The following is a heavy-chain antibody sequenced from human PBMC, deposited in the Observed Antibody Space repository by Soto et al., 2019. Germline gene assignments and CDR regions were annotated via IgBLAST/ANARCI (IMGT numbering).Heavy chain of an antibody. V-gene: IGHV3-33*01. J-gene: IGHJ6*02. CDR2: IWYDGSNK. Sequence: GGSLRLSCAASGFTFSSYGMHWVRQAPGKGLEWVAVIWYDGSNKYYADSVKGRFTISRDNSKNTLYLQMNSLRAEDTAVYYCARDAYGDYEGYYYYGMDVWGQGTTVTVS. D-gene: IGHD4-17*01. CDR1: GFTFSSYG. CDR3: ARDAYGDYEGYYYYGMDV.